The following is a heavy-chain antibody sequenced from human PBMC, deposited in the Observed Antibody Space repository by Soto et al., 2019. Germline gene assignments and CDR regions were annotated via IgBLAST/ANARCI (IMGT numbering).Heavy chain of an antibody. CDR3: ARELRKHRDGYNWREYYYYYYGMDF. V-gene: IGHV1-18*01. CDR1: GYTFTNYG. D-gene: IGHD1-20*01. Sequence: ASVKVSCKASGYTFTNYGFSWVRQAPGQGLEWMGWISGYNGNTNYAERLQGRVTMTTDTSTSTAYMELKSLRYDDTAVYYCARELRKHRDGYNWREYYYYYYGMDFWGQGTTVNSP. J-gene: IGHJ6*02. CDR2: ISGYNGNT.